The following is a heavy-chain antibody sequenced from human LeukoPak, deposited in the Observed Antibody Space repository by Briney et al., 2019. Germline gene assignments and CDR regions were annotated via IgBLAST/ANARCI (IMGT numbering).Heavy chain of an antibody. CDR1: GFTFSSYA. V-gene: IGHV3-30-3*01. CDR3: ARELSRDYDSSSYYRGYYYYGMDV. J-gene: IGHJ6*02. CDR2: ISYDGSNK. D-gene: IGHD3-22*01. Sequence: PGGSLRLSCAASGFTFSSYAMHWVRQAPGKGLEWVAVISYDGSNKYYADSVKGRFTISRDNSKNTRYLQMNSLRAEDTAVYYCARELSRDYDSSSYYRGYYYYGMDVWGQGTTVTVSS.